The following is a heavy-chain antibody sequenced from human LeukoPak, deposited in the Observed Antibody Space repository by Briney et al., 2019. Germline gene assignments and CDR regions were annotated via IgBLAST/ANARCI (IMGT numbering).Heavy chain of an antibody. CDR2: IYYSRNT. CDR3: ARQMGSGRWAFDI. CDR1: GGSISSSIYY. V-gene: IGHV4-39*01. J-gene: IGHJ3*02. D-gene: IGHD3-10*01. Sequence: SETLSLTCTGSGGSISSSIYYWGWIRQPPRKGLERIGSIYYSRNTYYNPSLKSRVTISVDTSKNQFSLKLSSVTAADTALYYCARQMGSGRWAFDIWGQGTMVTVSS.